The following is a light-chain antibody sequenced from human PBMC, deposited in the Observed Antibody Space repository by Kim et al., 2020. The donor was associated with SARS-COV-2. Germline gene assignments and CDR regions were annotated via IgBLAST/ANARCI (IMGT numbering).Light chain of an antibody. CDR2: GAS. CDR3: QQYGGSPWT. CDR1: QTISGNY. V-gene: IGKV3-20*01. Sequence: SPGERAALACTLSQTISGNYLARYQQTPGPAPRVLIHGASSRATGIPDRFSGSGSGTDFTLTISRLEPEDFAVYYCQQYGGSPWTFGHGTKVDIK. J-gene: IGKJ1*01.